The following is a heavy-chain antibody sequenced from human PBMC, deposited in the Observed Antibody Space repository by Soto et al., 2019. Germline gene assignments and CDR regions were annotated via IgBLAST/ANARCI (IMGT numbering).Heavy chain of an antibody. Sequence: ESGGGLVQPGGSLRLSCAASGFTFSSYSMNWVRQAPGKGLEWVSYISSSSSTIYYADSVKGRFTITRDNAKNSLYLQINSLRDEDKAVYYCAREGGNLNWFDPWGQGTLVTVSS. D-gene: IGHD1-26*01. CDR1: GFTFSSYS. CDR3: AREGGNLNWFDP. V-gene: IGHV3-48*02. J-gene: IGHJ5*02. CDR2: ISSSSSTI.